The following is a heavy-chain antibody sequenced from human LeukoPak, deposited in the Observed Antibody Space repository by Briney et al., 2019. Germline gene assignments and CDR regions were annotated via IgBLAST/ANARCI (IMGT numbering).Heavy chain of an antibody. J-gene: IGHJ3*02. CDR3: ARPINYYDSSGEGVYAFDI. CDR2: IIPIFGIA. Sequence: SVKVSCKASGGTFSSYAISWVRQAPGQGLECMGRIIPIFGIANYAQKFQGRVTITADKSTSTAYMELSSLRSEDTAVYYCARPINYYDSSGEGVYAFDIWGQGTMVTVSS. V-gene: IGHV1-69*04. CDR1: GGTFSSYA. D-gene: IGHD3-22*01.